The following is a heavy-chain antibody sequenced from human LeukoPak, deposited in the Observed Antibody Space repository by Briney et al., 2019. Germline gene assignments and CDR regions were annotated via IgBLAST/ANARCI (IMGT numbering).Heavy chain of an antibody. J-gene: IGHJ4*02. V-gene: IGHV4-34*01. CDR3: ASFKAEGFDY. CDR1: GGSFSGYY. CDR2: INHSGST. D-gene: IGHD6-19*01. Sequence: PSETLSLTXAVYGGSFSGYYWSWIRQPPGKGVEWIGEINHSGSTNYNPSLKSRVTISVDTSKNQFSLKLSSVTAADTAVYYCASFKAEGFDYWGQGTLVTVSS.